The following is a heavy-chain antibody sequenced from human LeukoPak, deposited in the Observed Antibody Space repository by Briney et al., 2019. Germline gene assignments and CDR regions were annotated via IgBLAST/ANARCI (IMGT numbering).Heavy chain of an antibody. J-gene: IGHJ3*02. CDR1: GFSFSSYG. CDR2: IWYDGTNK. D-gene: IGHD6-19*01. Sequence: PGGSLRLSCAASGFSFSSYGMHWVRQAPGKGLEWVAVIWYDGTNKYYADSVKGRFTISRDNSKNTLYLQMNSLRAEDTAVYYCARDPTQWRRALDIWGQGTMVTVSS. V-gene: IGHV3-33*01. CDR3: ARDPTQWRRALDI.